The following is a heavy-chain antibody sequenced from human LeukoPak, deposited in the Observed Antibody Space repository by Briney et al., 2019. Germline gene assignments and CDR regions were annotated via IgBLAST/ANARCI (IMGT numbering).Heavy chain of an antibody. CDR1: GFTFDDYA. D-gene: IGHD6-19*01. CDR2: ISWSGGSI. J-gene: IGHJ4*02. Sequence: GGSLRLSCAASGFTFDDYAMQWVRQAPGKGLEWVSGISWSGGSIGYADSVKGRFTISRDNAKNSLYLQMNSLRAEDTALYYCAKDISGIAVAGVPGYFDYWGQGTLVTVSS. V-gene: IGHV3-9*01. CDR3: AKDISGIAVAGVPGYFDY.